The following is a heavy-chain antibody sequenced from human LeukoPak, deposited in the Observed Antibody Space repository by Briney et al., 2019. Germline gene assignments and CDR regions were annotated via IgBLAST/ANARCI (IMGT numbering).Heavy chain of an antibody. Sequence: SETLSLTCAVYGGSFSGYYWSWIRQPPGRGLEWIGEINHSGSTYYNPSLKSRVSISVDTSKNQFSLKLSSVTAADTAVYYCAREGIVVVPAAGSYYYYGMDVWGQGTTVTVSS. CDR2: INHSGST. D-gene: IGHD2-2*01. CDR1: GGSFSGYY. V-gene: IGHV4-34*09. J-gene: IGHJ6*02. CDR3: AREGIVVVPAAGSYYYYGMDV.